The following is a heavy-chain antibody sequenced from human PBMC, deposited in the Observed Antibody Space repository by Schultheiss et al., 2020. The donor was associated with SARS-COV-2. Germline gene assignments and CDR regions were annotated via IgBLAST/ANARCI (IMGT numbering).Heavy chain of an antibody. D-gene: IGHD6-6*01. J-gene: IGHJ4*02. CDR3: ARDLGNDQQLAPDY. Sequence: GSLRLSCTVSSGSVSSGTYYWNWLRQPPGKGLEWIAYINYSGYTNYNPSLKSRVTVSMDTSKNQFSLKLTSVTAADTAMYYCARDLGNDQQLAPDYWGQGTLVTVSS. CDR2: INYSGYT. V-gene: IGHV4-61*01. CDR1: SGSVSSGTYY.